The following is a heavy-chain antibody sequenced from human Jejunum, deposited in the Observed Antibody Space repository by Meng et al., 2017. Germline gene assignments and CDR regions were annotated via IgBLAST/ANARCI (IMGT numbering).Heavy chain of an antibody. D-gene: IGHD3-10*01. J-gene: IGHJ4*02. V-gene: IGHV4-34*01. Sequence: QVQLQQWGAGLLKPSETLSRTCAVYGGSFSGYYCGWIRQAPGKGLEWIGDIDHSGSTNYNPSLKNRVTISVDTSRNQISLNLNSVTAADTAVYYCARGGDPRAYYFDYWGQGNLVTVSS. CDR2: IDHSGST. CDR1: GGSFSGYY. CDR3: ARGGDPRAYYFDY.